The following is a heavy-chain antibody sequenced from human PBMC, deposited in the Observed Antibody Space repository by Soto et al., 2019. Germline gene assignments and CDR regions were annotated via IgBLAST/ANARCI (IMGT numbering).Heavy chain of an antibody. J-gene: IGHJ4*02. D-gene: IGHD2-21*01. V-gene: IGHV3-15*07. CDR2: IKSKTDGGTT. CDR1: GFTFSNAW. Sequence: EVQLVESGGGLVKPGGSLRLSCAASGFTFSNAWMNWVRQAPGKGLEWVGRIKSKTDGGTTDYAAPVKGRFTISRDDSKNTLYLQMNSLKTEDTAVYYCTTGGILWWWVVDEGFDYWGQGTLVTVSS. CDR3: TTGGILWWWVVDEGFDY.